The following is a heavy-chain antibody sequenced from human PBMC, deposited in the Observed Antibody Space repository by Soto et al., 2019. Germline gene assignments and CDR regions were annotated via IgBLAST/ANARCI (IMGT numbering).Heavy chain of an antibody. CDR3: TTDSYSSIVIVRFDY. J-gene: IGHJ4*01. D-gene: IGHD2-2*01. CDR2: IKSKTDGGTT. CDR1: GFTFSNAW. V-gene: IGHV3-15*07. Sequence: GGSLRLSCAASGFTFSNAWINWVRQAPGKGLEWVGRIKSKTDGGTTDYAEPVKGRFAISRDDSNNMVYLQMNSLKIEDTAVYYCTTDSYSSIVIVRFDYWGHGTLVTVSS.